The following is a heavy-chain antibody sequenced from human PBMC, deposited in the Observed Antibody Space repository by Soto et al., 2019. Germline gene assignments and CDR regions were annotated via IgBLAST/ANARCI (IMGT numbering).Heavy chain of an antibody. D-gene: IGHD6-13*01. CDR3: AKYKSSWLYYFDY. Sequence: GGSLRLSCAVSGFSFNSYAMSWVRQAPGKGLEWVSSISATGGGTEYADSVKGRFTISRDNSKNTVSLQMNSLRAEDSALYYCAKYKSSWLYYFDYWGQGTLVTVSS. CDR2: ISATGGGT. J-gene: IGHJ4*02. CDR1: GFSFNSYA. V-gene: IGHV3-23*01.